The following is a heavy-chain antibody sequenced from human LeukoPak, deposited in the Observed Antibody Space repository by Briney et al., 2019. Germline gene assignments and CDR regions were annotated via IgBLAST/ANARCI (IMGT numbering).Heavy chain of an antibody. V-gene: IGHV4-59*01. CDR3: ARDYTFGYFDL. D-gene: IGHD3-16*01. CDR1: GDSISSYY. J-gene: IGHJ2*01. CDR2: IYYSGST. Sequence: SETLSLTCTVSGDSISSYYWSWIRQPPGKGLEWIGYIYYSGSTNYNPSLKSRVTISVDTSKNQFSLKLSSVTAADTAVYYWARDYTFGYFDLWGRGTLVTVSS.